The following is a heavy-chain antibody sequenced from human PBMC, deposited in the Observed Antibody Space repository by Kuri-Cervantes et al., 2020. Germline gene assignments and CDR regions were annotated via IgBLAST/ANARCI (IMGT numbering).Heavy chain of an antibody. D-gene: IGHD6-25*01. V-gene: IGHV1-69*05. CDR1: GGTFSSYA. CDR3: ARHLAAPGAFDI. CDR2: IIPIFGTA. J-gene: IGHJ3*02. Sequence: LVKVSFKASGGTFSSYAISWARQATVQGHEWMVGIIPIFGTANYTQKFQGRVTIIMDESTSTAYMELSSLRSENTAVYYCARHLAAPGAFDIWCQGTMVTVSS.